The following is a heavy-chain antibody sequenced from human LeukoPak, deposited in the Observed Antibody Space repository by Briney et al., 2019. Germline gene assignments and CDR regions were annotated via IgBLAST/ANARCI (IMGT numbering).Heavy chain of an antibody. CDR2: IIPIFGTA. CDR3: ARDYYYDSSGKLDY. V-gene: IGHV1-69*13. Sequence: ASVKVSCKASGGTFSSYAISWVRQAPGQGLEWMGGIIPIFGTANYAQKFQGRVTITADESTSTAYMELSSLRSEDTAVYYCARDYYYDSSGKLDYWGQGTLVTVSS. J-gene: IGHJ4*02. D-gene: IGHD3-22*01. CDR1: GGTFSSYA.